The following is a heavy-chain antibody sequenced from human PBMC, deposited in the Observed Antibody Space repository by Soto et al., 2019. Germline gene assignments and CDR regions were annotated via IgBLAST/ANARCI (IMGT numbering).Heavy chain of an antibody. CDR1: GFPFSNSY. J-gene: IGHJ4*02. CDR3: TRAKQMATILDY. CDR2: ISGSGSSM. V-gene: IGHV3-11*01. Sequence: GGSLRLSCAASGFPFSNSYMSWIRQAPGKGLEWVSHISGSGSSMYSDSVQGRFTISRDNANNSLYLQMSSLTADDTAVYYCTRAKQMATILDYWGQGALVTVSS. D-gene: IGHD6-13*01.